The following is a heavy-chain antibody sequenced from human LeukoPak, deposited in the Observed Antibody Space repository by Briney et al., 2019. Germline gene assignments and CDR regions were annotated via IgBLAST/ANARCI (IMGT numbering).Heavy chain of an antibody. J-gene: IGHJ4*02. CDR1: GFTFSSYS. CDR3: ARGRHYLYYYGSGRSNYFDY. D-gene: IGHD3-10*01. CDR2: ISSSSSYI. Sequence: GGSLRLSCAASGFTFSSYSMTWVRQAPGEGLEWVSSISSSSSYIYYADSVKGRFTISRDNAKNSLYLQMNSLRAEDTAVYYCARGRHYLYYYGSGRSNYFDYWGQGTLVTVSS. V-gene: IGHV3-21*01.